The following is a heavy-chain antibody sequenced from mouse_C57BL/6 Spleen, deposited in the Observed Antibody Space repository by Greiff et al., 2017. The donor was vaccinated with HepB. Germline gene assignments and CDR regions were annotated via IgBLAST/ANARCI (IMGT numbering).Heavy chain of an antibody. Sequence: QVQLKQPGAELVKPGASVKMSCKASGYTFTSYWITWVKQRPGQGLEWIGDIYPGSGSTNYNEKFKSKATLTVDTSSSTAYMQLSSLTSEDSAVYYCARQCYYGITYAMDYWGQGTSVTVSS. J-gene: IGHJ4*01. D-gene: IGHD1-1*01. CDR2: IYPGSGST. CDR1: GYTFTSYW. CDR3: ARQCYYGITYAMDY. V-gene: IGHV1-55*01.